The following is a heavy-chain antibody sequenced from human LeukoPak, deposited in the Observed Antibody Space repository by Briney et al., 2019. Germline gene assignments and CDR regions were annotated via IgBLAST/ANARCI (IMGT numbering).Heavy chain of an antibody. D-gene: IGHD2-2*01. V-gene: IGHV3-33*01. CDR1: GFTFSSYG. J-gene: IGHJ4*02. CDR3: ARERGDIVVVPAAMDY. CDR2: IWYDGSNK. Sequence: GGSLRLSCAASGFTFSSYGMHWVRQAPGKGLEWVAVIWYDGSNKYYADSVKGRFTISRDNSKNTLYLQMNSLRAEDTAVYHCARERGDIVVVPAAMDYWGQGTLVTVSS.